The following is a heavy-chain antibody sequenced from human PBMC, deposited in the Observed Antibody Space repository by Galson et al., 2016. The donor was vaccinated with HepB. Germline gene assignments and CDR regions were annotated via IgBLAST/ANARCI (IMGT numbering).Heavy chain of an antibody. CDR1: GDSVSSSNYY. CDR3: ARRVRGYGGSGWFDP. V-gene: IGHV4-39*01. CDR2: IYYSGSA. Sequence: ETLSLTCTVSGDSVSSSNYYWAWIRQTPGKGLEWIGNIYYSGSAYYNPSLKSRVTFTVDTTKKQFSLRLNSVTAADTAVYYCARRVRGYGGSGWFDPWGQGIVVIVSS. D-gene: IGHD5-12*01. J-gene: IGHJ5*02.